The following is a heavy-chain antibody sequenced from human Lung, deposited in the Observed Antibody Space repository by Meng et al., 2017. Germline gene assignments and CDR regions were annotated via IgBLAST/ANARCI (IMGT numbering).Heavy chain of an antibody. J-gene: IGHJ4*02. V-gene: IGHV4-34*01. CDR2: INHRGST. CDR3: ARGPTTMAHDFDY. Sequence: QFQLQRWGAGLLTPSETLSITFVVSGGSFSDYYWSWIRQPPGKGLEWIGEINHRGSTNYNPSPESRATISVDTSQNNLSLKLSSVTAADSAVYYCARGPTTMAHDFDYWGQGTLVTVSS. CDR1: GGSFSDYY. D-gene: IGHD4-11*01.